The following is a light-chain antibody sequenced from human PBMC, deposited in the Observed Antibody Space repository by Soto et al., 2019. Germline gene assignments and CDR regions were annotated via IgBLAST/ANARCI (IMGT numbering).Light chain of an antibody. CDR1: QSVSSTY. J-gene: IGKJ5*01. CDR3: QQYNNWPPIT. Sequence: ESVLTQSPGTLSLSPGERATLSCRASQSVSSTYLAWYQQELGQAPRLLIYSASTRATGIPDRFSGSGSGTDFTLTISSLQSEDFAVYYCQQYNNWPPITFGQGTRLEIK. CDR2: SAS. V-gene: IGKV3-20*01.